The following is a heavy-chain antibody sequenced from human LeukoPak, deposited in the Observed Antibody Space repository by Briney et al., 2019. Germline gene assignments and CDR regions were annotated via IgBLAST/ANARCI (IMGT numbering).Heavy chain of an antibody. CDR2: INHSGST. CDR3: ASIRLRKFYYFDY. Sequence: PSETLSLTCAVYGGSFSGYYWSWIRQPPGKGLEWIGEINHSGSTNYNPSLKSRVTISVDTSKNQFSLKLSSVTAADTAVYYCASIRLRKFYYFDYWGQGTLVTVSS. J-gene: IGHJ4*02. CDR1: GGSFSGYY. D-gene: IGHD2-21*01. V-gene: IGHV4-34*01.